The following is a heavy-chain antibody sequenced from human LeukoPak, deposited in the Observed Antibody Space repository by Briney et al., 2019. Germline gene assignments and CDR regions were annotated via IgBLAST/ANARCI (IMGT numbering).Heavy chain of an antibody. CDR3: AKGSFTYCGGDCYPFDY. J-gene: IGHJ4*02. CDR1: GFTFSNYA. CDR2: VSGSGGST. D-gene: IGHD2-21*02. V-gene: IGHV3-23*01. Sequence: PGGSLRLSCAASGFTFSNYATSWVRQAPGKGLEWVSTVSGSGGSTYYADSVKGRFTISRDNSKNTLYLQMNSLRAEDTAVYYCAKGSFTYCGGDCYPFDYWGQGTLVTVSS.